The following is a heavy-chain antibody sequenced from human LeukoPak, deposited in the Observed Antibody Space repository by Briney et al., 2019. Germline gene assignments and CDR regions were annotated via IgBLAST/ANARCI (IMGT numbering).Heavy chain of an antibody. CDR2: ISSSSSYI. V-gene: IGHV3-21*01. Sequence: GGSLRLSCAASGFTFSSYSMNWVRQAPGKGLEWVSAISSSSSYIYYADSVKGRFTISRDNAKNSLYLQMNSLRAEDTAVYYCARDGPTRMDVWGQGTTVTVSS. J-gene: IGHJ6*02. CDR1: GFTFSSYS. CDR3: ARDGPTRMDV.